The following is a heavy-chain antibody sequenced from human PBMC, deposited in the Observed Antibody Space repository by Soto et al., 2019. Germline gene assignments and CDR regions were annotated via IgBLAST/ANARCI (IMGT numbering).Heavy chain of an antibody. CDR2: IYTSGST. CDR1: GDSMTKYY. Sequence: SETLSLTCNVSGDSMTKYYWSWIRQPAGKGLEWIGRIYTSGSTNYNPSLKSRVTMSIDTSNNHSSLNVKSVTAADTAVYYCARTVGAAYYFDFWGQGALVTVSS. V-gene: IGHV4-4*07. D-gene: IGHD1-26*01. CDR3: ARTVGAAYYFDF. J-gene: IGHJ4*02.